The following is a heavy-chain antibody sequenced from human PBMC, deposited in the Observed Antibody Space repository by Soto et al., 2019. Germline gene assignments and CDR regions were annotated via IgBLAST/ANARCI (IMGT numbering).Heavy chain of an antibody. D-gene: IGHD3-3*01. CDR3: ARDCLITIFGVVMDCDVFDI. CDR1: GGSISSYY. CDR2: IYYSGST. Sequence: SETLSLTCTVSGGSISSYYWSWIRQPPGKGLEWIGHIYYSGSTNYNPSLKSRVTISVDTSKNQFSLKLSSVTAADTAVYYCARDCLITIFGVVMDCDVFDIWGQGTMVTVSS. V-gene: IGHV4-59*12. J-gene: IGHJ3*02.